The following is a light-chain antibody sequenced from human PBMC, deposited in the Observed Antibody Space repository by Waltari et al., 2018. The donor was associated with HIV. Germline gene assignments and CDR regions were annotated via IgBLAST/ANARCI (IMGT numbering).Light chain of an antibody. V-gene: IGKV4-1*01. J-gene: IGKJ1*01. CDR2: WAS. Sequence: DIVMTQSPDSLAVSLGERATINCKSSQSVLSSSNNKNYLAWYQQKPGQPPNVLVYWASTRESGVPDRFSGSGSGTDFTRTSSSLQAEDVAVYYCQQYYSTPWTFGQGTKVESK. CDR3: QQYYSTPWT. CDR1: QSVLSSSNNKNY.